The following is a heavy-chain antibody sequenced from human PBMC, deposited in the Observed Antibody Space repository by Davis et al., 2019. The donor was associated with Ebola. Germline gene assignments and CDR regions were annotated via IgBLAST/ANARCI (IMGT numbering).Heavy chain of an antibody. CDR1: GFTFSSYS. V-gene: IGHV3-30-3*01. CDR2: ISYDGSNK. Sequence: PGGSLRLSWAASGFTFSSYSMHWVRQAPGKGLEWVAVISYDGSNKYYADSVKGRFTISRDNSKNTLYLQMNSLSAEDTAVYYCARGVGSPDYWGQGTLVTVSS. CDR3: ARGVGSPDY. D-gene: IGHD6-25*01. J-gene: IGHJ4*02.